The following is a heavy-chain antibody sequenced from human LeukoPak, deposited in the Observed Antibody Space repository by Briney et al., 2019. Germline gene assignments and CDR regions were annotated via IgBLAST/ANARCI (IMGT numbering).Heavy chain of an antibody. CDR1: GGSFSGYY. D-gene: IGHD3-22*01. V-gene: IGHV4-34*01. J-gene: IGHJ1*01. Sequence: SETLSLTCAVYGGSFSGYYWSWIRQPPGKGLEWIGEINHSGSTNYNPSLKSRVTISVDTSKNQFSLKLSSVTAADTAVYYCATYYYDSSGYSSAEYFQHWGQGTLVTVSS. CDR3: ATYYYDSSGYSSAEYFQH. CDR2: INHSGST.